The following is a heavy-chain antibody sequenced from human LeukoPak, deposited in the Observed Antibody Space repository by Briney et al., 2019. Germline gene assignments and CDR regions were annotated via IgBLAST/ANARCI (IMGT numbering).Heavy chain of an antibody. Sequence: SETLSLTCTVSGGSISSYYWSWIRQPPGKGLEWVGYIYYSGSTNYNPSLKSRVTISVDTSKNQFSLKLSSVTAADTAVYYCASSSIAARPGYYYYYYGMDVWGQGTTVTVSS. CDR2: IYYSGST. J-gene: IGHJ6*02. CDR3: ASSSIAARPGYYYYYYGMDV. V-gene: IGHV4-59*01. CDR1: GGSISSYY. D-gene: IGHD6-6*01.